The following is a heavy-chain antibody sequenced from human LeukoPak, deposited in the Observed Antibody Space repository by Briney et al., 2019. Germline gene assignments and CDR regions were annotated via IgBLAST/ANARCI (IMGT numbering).Heavy chain of an antibody. CDR2: INPCRGSN. Sequence: ASVKVSCKASGYTFTAYYMNWLRQAPGQGLEWMGWINPCRGSNNYEQKFQGRVTMTRDTSISTASMEMSRLRSDDTAVYYCARSFNVESGSSYFDYWGQGTLVTVSS. CDR1: GYTFTAYY. V-gene: IGHV1-2*02. D-gene: IGHD2-21*01. J-gene: IGHJ4*02. CDR3: ARSFNVESGSSYFDY.